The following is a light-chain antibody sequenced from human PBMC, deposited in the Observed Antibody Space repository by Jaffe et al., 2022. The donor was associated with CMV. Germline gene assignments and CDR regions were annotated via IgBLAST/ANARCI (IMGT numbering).Light chain of an antibody. CDR2: GTS. V-gene: IGKV3-20*01. CDR1: QSVNSRY. J-gene: IGKJ2*01. CDR3: QQYGSSPYT. Sequence: EIVLTQSPGTLSLSPGERATLSCRASQSVNSRYLGWYQQRPGQAPRLLLSGTSNRATGVPDRFSGSGSGTDFTLTISRLEPEDFAVYYCQQYGSSPYTFGQGTRLEIK.